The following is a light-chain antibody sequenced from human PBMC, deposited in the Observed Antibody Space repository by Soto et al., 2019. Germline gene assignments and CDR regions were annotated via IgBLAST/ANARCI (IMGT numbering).Light chain of an antibody. CDR2: GAS. V-gene: IGKV3-15*01. CDR1: QSVSSN. CDR3: QQCNDWPHT. Sequence: EIVMTQSPATLSVSPGERATLSCRASQSVSSNLAWYQQKPGQARRLLIYGASTRATGIPARFSGRGSGTEFTLTISSLQSEDCAVYYCQQCNDWPHTFGQGTKLEIK. J-gene: IGKJ2*01.